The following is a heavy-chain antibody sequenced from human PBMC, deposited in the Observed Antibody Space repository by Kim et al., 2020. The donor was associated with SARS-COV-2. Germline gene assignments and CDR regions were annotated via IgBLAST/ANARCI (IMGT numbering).Heavy chain of an antibody. CDR3: ARVSPSDNWNYAFDY. CDR2: INPSGGST. CDR1: GYTFTSYY. V-gene: IGHV1-46*01. Sequence: ASVKVSCKASGYTFTSYYMHWVRQAPGQGLEWMGIINPSGGSTSYAQKFQGRVTMTRDTSTSTVYMELSSLRSEDTAVYYCARVSPSDNWNYAFDYWGQGTLVTVSS. J-gene: IGHJ4*02. D-gene: IGHD1-7*01.